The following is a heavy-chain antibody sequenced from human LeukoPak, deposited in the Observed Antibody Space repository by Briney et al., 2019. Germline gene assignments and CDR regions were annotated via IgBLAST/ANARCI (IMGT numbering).Heavy chain of an antibody. V-gene: IGHV3-23*01. CDR1: GFTFSSYA. CDR2: ISGSGGST. J-gene: IGHJ4*02. D-gene: IGHD5-12*01. CDR3: AKDNNPGEVAPLGY. Sequence: PGGSLRLSCAASGFTFSSYAMSWVRQAPGKGPEWVSAISGSGGSTYYADSVKGRFTISRDNSKNTLYLQMNSLRAEDTAVYYCAKDNNPGEVAPLGYWGQGTLVTVSS.